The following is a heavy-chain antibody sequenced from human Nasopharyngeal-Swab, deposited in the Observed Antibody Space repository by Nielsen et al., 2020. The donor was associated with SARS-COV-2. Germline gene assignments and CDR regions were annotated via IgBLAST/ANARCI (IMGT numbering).Heavy chain of an antibody. Sequence: GESLKISCAASGFAFSDYSMNWVRQAPGKGLEWVSYITSSSSTRYYADSVKGRFTVSRDNAKNSLYLEMNSLRVEDTAVYYCGRGHYGLDVWGQGTTVIVSS. CDR2: ITSSSSTR. CDR3: GRGHYGLDV. J-gene: IGHJ6*02. CDR1: GFAFSDYS. V-gene: IGHV3-48*04.